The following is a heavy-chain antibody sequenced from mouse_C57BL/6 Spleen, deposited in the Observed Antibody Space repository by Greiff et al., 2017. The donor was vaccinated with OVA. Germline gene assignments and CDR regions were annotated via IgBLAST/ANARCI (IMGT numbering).Heavy chain of an antibody. D-gene: IGHD1-1*01. V-gene: IGHV5-4*03. CDR3: ARGRVANYFDY. CDR1: GFTFSSYA. CDR2: ISAGGSYT. Sequence: EVMLVESGGGLVKPGGSLKLSCAASGFTFSSYAMSWVRQTPEKRLEWVATISAGGSYTSYPDNVKGRFTFSRDNAKNNLYMQMSPLKSEDTAMDYCARGRVANYFDYWGQGTTLTVSS. J-gene: IGHJ2*01.